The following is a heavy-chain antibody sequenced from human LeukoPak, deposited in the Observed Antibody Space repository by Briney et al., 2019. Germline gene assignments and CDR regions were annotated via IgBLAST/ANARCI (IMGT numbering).Heavy chain of an antibody. CDR2: IYSGGST. Sequence: PGGSLRLSCAASGFTVSSNYMSWVRQAPGKGLEWVSVIYSGGSTYYADSVKGRFTISRDNSKNTLYLQMNSLRAEDTAVYYCAKEAGHDYGDYGPSGDAFDIWGQGTMVTVSS. V-gene: IGHV3-53*05. J-gene: IGHJ3*02. CDR1: GFTVSSNY. CDR3: AKEAGHDYGDYGPSGDAFDI. D-gene: IGHD4-17*01.